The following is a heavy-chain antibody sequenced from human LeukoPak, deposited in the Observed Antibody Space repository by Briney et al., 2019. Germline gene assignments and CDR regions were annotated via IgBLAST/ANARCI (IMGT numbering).Heavy chain of an antibody. CDR3: ARELVLLWFGELNGMDV. CDR2: INTNTGNP. D-gene: IGHD3-10*01. J-gene: IGHJ6*02. Sequence: ASVKVSCKASGYTFTSYAMNWVRQAPGQGLEWMGWINTNTGNPTYAQGFTGRFVFSLDTSVSTAYLQISSLKAEDTAVYYCARELVLLWFGELNGMDVWGQGTTVTVSS. CDR1: GYTFTSYA. V-gene: IGHV7-4-1*02.